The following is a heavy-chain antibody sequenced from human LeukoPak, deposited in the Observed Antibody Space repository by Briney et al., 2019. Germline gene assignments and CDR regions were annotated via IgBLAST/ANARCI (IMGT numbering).Heavy chain of an antibody. CDR3: AKVPGTNWYGGYFFDY. CDR2: ISSGDIP. D-gene: IGHD6-13*01. Sequence: VRSLRLSCAASGLTFFSSAMSWGRQAPGPGRGWVSTISSGDIPYYADPVKGRFTISRDNSKNTLHLQISNLRTENPAVYYCAKVPGTNWYGGYFFDYWGQGTLVTVSS. V-gene: IGHV3-23*01. CDR1: GLTFFSSA. J-gene: IGHJ4*02.